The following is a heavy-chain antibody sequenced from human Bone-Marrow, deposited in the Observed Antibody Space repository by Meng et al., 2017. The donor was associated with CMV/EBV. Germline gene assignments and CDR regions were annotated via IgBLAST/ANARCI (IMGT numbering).Heavy chain of an antibody. CDR1: GFTFSNYW. D-gene: IGHD6-13*01. J-gene: IGHJ4*02. V-gene: IGHV3-7*03. CDR2: IKQDGSEK. CDR3: AKDGDIAAPGTPVFLDS. Sequence: GESLKISCAGSGFTFSNYWMSWVRQAPGKGLEWVANIKQDGSEKYYVDSVKGRFTISRDNSKNSLYLQMNSLRTEDAALYYCAKDGDIAAPGTPVFLDSWGQGTLVTVSS.